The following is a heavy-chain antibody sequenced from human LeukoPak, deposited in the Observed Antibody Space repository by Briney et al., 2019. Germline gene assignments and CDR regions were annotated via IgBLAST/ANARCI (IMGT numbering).Heavy chain of an antibody. D-gene: IGHD1-26*01. J-gene: IGHJ3*02. V-gene: IGHV1-69*04. CDR2: IIPILGIA. Sequence: GASVKVSCKASGGTFSSYAISWVRQAPGQGLEWMGRIIPILGIANYAQKFQGRVTITADKSTSTAYMELSSLRSEDTAVYYCARGSSGSYGAFDIWGQGTMVTVSS. CDR1: GGTFSSYA. CDR3: ARGSSGSYGAFDI.